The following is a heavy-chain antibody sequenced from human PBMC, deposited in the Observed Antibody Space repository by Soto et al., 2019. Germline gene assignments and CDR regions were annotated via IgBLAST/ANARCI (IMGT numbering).Heavy chain of an antibody. V-gene: IGHV3-30*03. CDR1: GFTFSSYG. J-gene: IGHJ6*02. CDR3: ARLPGIAGGYSLGYYYYGMDV. Sequence: GGSLRLSCGASGFTFSSYGMHWVRQAPGKGLEWVAVISYDGSNKYYADSVKGRFTISRDNSKNTLYLQMNSLRAEDTAVYYCARLPGIAGGYSLGYYYYGMDVWGQGTTVTVSS. D-gene: IGHD6-13*01. CDR2: ISYDGSNK.